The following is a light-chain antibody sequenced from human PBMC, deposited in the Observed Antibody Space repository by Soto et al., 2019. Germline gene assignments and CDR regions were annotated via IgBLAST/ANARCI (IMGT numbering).Light chain of an antibody. CDR1: QGISSW. CDR3: QQRYSTPQT. V-gene: IGKV1-12*01. Sequence: DIQMTQSPSSVSASVGDRVTIPCRASQGISSWLAWYQQQPGKAPKLLIYAASSLQSGVPSRFSGSGSGTDFTLTIRSLQPADFATYDCQQRYSTPQTFGQGTPVEIK. J-gene: IGKJ1*01. CDR2: AAS.